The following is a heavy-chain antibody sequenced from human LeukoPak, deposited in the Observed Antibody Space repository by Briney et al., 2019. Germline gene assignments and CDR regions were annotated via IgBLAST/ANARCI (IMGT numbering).Heavy chain of an antibody. V-gene: IGHV4-59*11. CDR3: ASLVGATTGFDY. Sequence: PSETLSLTCTASGGSISSHYWSWIRQPPGKGLEWIGFIYYSGSTNYNPSLKSRVTISVDTSKNQFSLKLSSVTAADTAVYYCASLVGATTGFDYWGQGTLVTVSS. D-gene: IGHD1-26*01. CDR2: IYYSGST. J-gene: IGHJ4*02. CDR1: GGSISSHY.